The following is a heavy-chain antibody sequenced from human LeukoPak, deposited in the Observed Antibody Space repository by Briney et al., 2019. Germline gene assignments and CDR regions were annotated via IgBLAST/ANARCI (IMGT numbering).Heavy chain of an antibody. CDR3: SRGGNFAF. CDR1: GGSISSSSYY. J-gene: IGHJ4*02. CDR2: INHSGST. Sequence: PSETLSLTCTVSGGSISSSSYYWGWIRQPPGKGLEWIGSINHSGSTYYNPSPKSRVTISIDTSKNQFSLNLSSVTAADTAVYYCSRGGNFAFWGQGTLVTVSS. V-gene: IGHV4-39*07.